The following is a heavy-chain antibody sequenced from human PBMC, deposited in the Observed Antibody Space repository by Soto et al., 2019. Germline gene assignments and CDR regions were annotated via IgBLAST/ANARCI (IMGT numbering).Heavy chain of an antibody. CDR1: GFTFSSYI. V-gene: IGHV3-48*01. CDR2: ISSSSSTI. D-gene: IGHD3-9*01. CDR3: TTDPSQLNYDILTGYYTVDY. Sequence: GGSLRLSCAASGFTFSSYIMNWVRQAPGKGLEWVSYISSSSSTIYYADSVKGRFTISRDNAKNSLYLQMNSLRAEDTAVYYCTTDPSQLNYDILTGYYTVDYWGQGTLVTVSS. J-gene: IGHJ4*02.